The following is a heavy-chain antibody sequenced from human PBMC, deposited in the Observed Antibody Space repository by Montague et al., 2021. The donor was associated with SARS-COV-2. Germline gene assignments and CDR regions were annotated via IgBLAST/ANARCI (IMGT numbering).Heavy chain of an antibody. V-gene: IGHV3-30-3*01. Sequence: SLRLSCAASGFTFSSYAMHWVRQAPGKGLEWVAVISYDGSNKYYADSVKGRFTISRDNSKNTLYLQMNSLRAEGTAVYYCARVGVESLLWFVELHHGPFDPWGQGTLVTVSS. CDR1: GFTFSSYA. D-gene: IGHD3-10*01. J-gene: IGHJ5*02. CDR3: ARVGVESLLWFVELHHGPFDP. CDR2: ISYDGSNK.